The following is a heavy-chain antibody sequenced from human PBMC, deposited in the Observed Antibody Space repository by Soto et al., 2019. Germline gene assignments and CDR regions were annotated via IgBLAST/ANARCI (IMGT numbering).Heavy chain of an antibody. Sequence: GGSLRLSCAASGFTFSSYAMSWVRQAPGKGLEWVSAISGSGGSTYYADSVKGRFTISRDNSKNTLYLQMNSLRAEDTAVYYCAKGDYGDYVGEDAFDIWGQGTMVTVSS. V-gene: IGHV3-23*01. CDR3: AKGDYGDYVGEDAFDI. CDR1: GFTFSSYA. J-gene: IGHJ3*02. D-gene: IGHD4-17*01. CDR2: ISGSGGST.